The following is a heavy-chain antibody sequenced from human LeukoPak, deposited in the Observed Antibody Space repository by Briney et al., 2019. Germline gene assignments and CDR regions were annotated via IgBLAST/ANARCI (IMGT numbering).Heavy chain of an antibody. CDR2: IDPSDSYT. V-gene: IGHV5-10-1*01. D-gene: IGHD6-19*01. CDR3: ARKDIAVAGDAFDI. CDR1: GYIFTSYW. Sequence: GESLKISCKGSGYIFTSYWISWVRQMPGKGLEWMGRIDPSDSYTNYSPSLQGHVTISADKSISTAYLQWSSLKASDTAMYYCARKDIAVAGDAFDIWGQGTMVTVSS. J-gene: IGHJ3*02.